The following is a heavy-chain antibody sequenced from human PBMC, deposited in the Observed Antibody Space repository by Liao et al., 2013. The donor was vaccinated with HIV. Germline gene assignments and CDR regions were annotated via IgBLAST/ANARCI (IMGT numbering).Heavy chain of an antibody. Sequence: QVQLQESGPGLVKPSQTLSLTCTVSGGSISSGSYYWSWIRQPAGKGLEWIGRIFTSGSTNYNPSLKSRVTISVDTSKNQFSLKLSSVTAADTAVYYCARSDGDEPSLEAFDIWGQGTMVTVSS. CDR3: ARSDGDEPSLEAFDI. D-gene: IGHD4-17*01. CDR1: GGSISSGSYY. J-gene: IGHJ3*02. V-gene: IGHV4-61*02. CDR2: IFTSGST.